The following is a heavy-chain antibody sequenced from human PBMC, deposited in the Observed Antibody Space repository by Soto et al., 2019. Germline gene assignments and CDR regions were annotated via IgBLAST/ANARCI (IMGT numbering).Heavy chain of an antibody. CDR2: IKSKTDGETT. Sequence: GGSLRLSFAASGFTFTNAWMSWVRQASGKGLDWVGRIKSKTDGETTDYAAPVKGRFTISRDDSKNTLYLHMSILQTEDTALYYYTTDFKGDTAVDYWGQGTLVTVSS. V-gene: IGHV3-15*01. D-gene: IGHD5-18*01. CDR3: TTDFKGDTAVDY. J-gene: IGHJ4*02. CDR1: GFTFTNAW.